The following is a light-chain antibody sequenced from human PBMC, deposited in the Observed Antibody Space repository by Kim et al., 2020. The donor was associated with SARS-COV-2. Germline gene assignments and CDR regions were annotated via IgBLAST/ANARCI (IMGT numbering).Light chain of an antibody. CDR2: KAS. CDR1: QSINSW. CDR3: QQYNTYSGT. V-gene: IGKV1-5*03. J-gene: IGKJ1*01. Sequence: DIQMTQSPSTLSASVGDRVTITCRASQSINSWLAWYQQKPGKAPKLLIYKASSLESGVPSRFSGSGSWTEFTLTINSLQPDDFATYYCQQYNTYSGTFGQGTKVDIK.